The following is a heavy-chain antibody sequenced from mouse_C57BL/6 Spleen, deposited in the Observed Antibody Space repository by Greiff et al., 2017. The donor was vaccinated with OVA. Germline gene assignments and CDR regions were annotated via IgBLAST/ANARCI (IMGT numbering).Heavy chain of an antibody. CDR3: ARLLGEVFDY. Sequence: EVKLMESGGDLVKPGGSLKLSCAASGFTFSSYGMSWVRQTPDKRLEWVATISSGGSYTYYPDSVKGRFTISRDNAKNTLYLQMSSLKSEDTAMYYCARLLGEVFDYWGQGTTLTVSS. D-gene: IGHD2-10*02. V-gene: IGHV5-6*01. CDR2: ISSGGSYT. J-gene: IGHJ2*01. CDR1: GFTFSSYG.